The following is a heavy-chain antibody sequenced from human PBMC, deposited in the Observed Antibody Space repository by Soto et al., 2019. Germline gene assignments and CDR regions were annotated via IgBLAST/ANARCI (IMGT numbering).Heavy chain of an antibody. Sequence: GESLKISCKGSGYSFTSYWIGWVRQMPGKGLEWMGVIYPGDSDTRYSPSFQGQVTISADKSISTAYLQWSSLKASDTAMYYCARHKGGSGYYDSSGYYYPSDVWGQGTTVTVSS. CDR3: ARHKGGSGYYDSSGYYYPSDV. CDR1: GYSFTSYW. V-gene: IGHV5-51*01. J-gene: IGHJ6*02. CDR2: IYPGDSDT. D-gene: IGHD3-22*01.